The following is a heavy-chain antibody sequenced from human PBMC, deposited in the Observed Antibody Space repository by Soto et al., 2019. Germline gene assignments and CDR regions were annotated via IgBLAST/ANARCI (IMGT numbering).Heavy chain of an antibody. Sequence: DEQLVESGGDLVQPGGSLRLSCPASGFVFRTNAMSWVRQRPGQGLEWVSAIRGSGDNTYYADSVKGRFSISRDNSKFPLFQQMNSLRAEDTAMYYCASLKIYCRGETCYPGYQDYWGQRTLVTVSS. D-gene: IGHD2-15*01. CDR1: GFVFRTNA. CDR2: IRGSGDNT. V-gene: IGHV3-23*04. CDR3: ASLKIYCRGETCYPGYQDY. J-gene: IGHJ4*02.